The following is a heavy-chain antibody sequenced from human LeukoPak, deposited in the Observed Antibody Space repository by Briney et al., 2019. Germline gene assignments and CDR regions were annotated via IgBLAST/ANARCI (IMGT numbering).Heavy chain of an antibody. CDR3: ARLRPGYCDILTGYGAPYYFDY. CDR2: IYYSGST. D-gene: IGHD3-9*01. CDR1: GGSISSYY. V-gene: IGHV4-59*12. J-gene: IGHJ4*02. Sequence: SETLSLTCTVSGGSISSYYWSWIRRPPGKGLEWIGYIYYSGSTNYNPSLKSRVTISVDTSKNQFSLKLSSVTAADTAVYYCARLRPGYCDILTGYGAPYYFDYWGQGTLVTVSS.